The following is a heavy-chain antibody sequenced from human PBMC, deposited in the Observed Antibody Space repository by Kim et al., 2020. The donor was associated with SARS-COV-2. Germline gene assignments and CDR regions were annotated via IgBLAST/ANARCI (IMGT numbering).Heavy chain of an antibody. CDR3: AKDHPSPGWPTFGD. J-gene: IGHJ4*02. CDR1: GFAVYRFA. Sequence: GGSLRLSCAASGFAVYRFAMNWVRQAPGKGLEWISAITNNNGKTYYQDSVKGRFTISRDESKNIVFLHMNSLRVEDTAVYYCAKDHPSPGWPTFGDWGQRTLVAVSS. V-gene: IGHV3-23*01. CDR2: ITNNNGKT. D-gene: IGHD6-19*01.